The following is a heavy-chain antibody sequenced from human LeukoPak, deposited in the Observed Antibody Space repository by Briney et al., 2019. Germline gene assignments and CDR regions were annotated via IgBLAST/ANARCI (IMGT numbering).Heavy chain of an antibody. V-gene: IGHV4-38-2*02. Sequence: SETLSLTCTVFGSSINSVYSWGWIRQPPGKGLEWIGSIYHNGNTYYNSSLKSRVTISVHTSENQFSLKLSSVTAADAAVYYCASYKTYYDSSGNPFDYWGQGTLVTVSS. CDR3: ASYKTYYDSSGNPFDY. J-gene: IGHJ4*02. D-gene: IGHD3-22*01. CDR2: IYHNGNT. CDR1: GSSINSVYS.